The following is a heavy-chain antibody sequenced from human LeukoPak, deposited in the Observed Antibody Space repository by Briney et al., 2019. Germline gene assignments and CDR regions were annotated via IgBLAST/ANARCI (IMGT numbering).Heavy chain of an antibody. CDR2: ISYDGSNK. J-gene: IGHJ5*02. Sequence: GGSLRLSCAASGFTFSSYWMHWVRQAPGKGLEWVAVISYDGSNKYYADSVKGRFTISRDNSKNTLYLQMNSLRAEDTAVYYCARAEYYYDSSGNWFDPWGQGTLVTVSS. CDR1: GFTFSSYW. V-gene: IGHV3-30-3*01. CDR3: ARAEYYYDSSGNWFDP. D-gene: IGHD3-22*01.